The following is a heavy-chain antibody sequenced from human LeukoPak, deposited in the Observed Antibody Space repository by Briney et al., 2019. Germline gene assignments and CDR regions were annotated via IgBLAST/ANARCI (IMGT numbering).Heavy chain of an antibody. V-gene: IGHV1-2*02. CDR1: GYTFTGYY. CDR3: ARSSRYDIWTGYPY. D-gene: IGHD3-9*01. Sequence: ASVRVSCKASGYTFTGYYMHWVRQAPGQGLEWMGWINANSGGTNYAQKFQGRVTMTRDTSISTAYMELSRLRSDDTAVYYCARSSRYDIWTGYPYWGQGTLVTVSP. J-gene: IGHJ4*02. CDR2: INANSGGT.